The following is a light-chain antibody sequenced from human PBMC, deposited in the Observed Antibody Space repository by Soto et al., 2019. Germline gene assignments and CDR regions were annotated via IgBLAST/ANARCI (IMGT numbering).Light chain of an antibody. V-gene: IGLV1-44*01. CDR3: AAWDVSLVV. J-gene: IGLJ2*01. CDR2: SDN. CDR1: SSNIGTNT. Sequence: QPVLTQPPSASGTPGQRVTISCSGSSSNIGTNTVIWYQQHPGAAPKLLIYSDNQRPSGVPDRFSGSKSGTSASLAISGLQSEDEADYFCAAWDVSLVVFGGGTKVTVL.